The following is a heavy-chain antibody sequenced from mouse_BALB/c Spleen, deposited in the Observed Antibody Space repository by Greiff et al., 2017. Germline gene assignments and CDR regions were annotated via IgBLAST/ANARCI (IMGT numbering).Heavy chain of an antibody. CDR1: GYTFTSYW. J-gene: IGHJ2*01. Sequence: VQLQQSGAELARPGASVKLSCKASGYTFTSYWMQWVKQRPGQGLEWIGAIYPGDGDTRYTQKFKGKATLTADKSSSTAYMQLSSLASEDSAVYYCARDDYGTLDYWGQGTTLTVSS. D-gene: IGHD2-1*01. CDR2: IYPGDGDT. CDR3: ARDDYGTLDY. V-gene: IGHV1-87*01.